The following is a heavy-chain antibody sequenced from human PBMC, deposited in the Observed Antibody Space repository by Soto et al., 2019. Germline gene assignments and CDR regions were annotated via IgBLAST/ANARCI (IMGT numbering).Heavy chain of an antibody. Sequence: QMQMQESGPGLVKPSETLSLTCTVSGVSIVSSSWYWDWIRQPPGKGLEWIGSIYYSGSTHYNPYLRGRVTISADTSTNQFSLKLSSVTAADTAVYYCASRVTMVRGILITWFAPWGHGTLVTVSS. CDR2: IYYSGST. CDR3: ASRVTMVRGILITWFAP. D-gene: IGHD3-10*01. CDR1: GVSIVSSSWY. V-gene: IGHV4-39*01. J-gene: IGHJ5*02.